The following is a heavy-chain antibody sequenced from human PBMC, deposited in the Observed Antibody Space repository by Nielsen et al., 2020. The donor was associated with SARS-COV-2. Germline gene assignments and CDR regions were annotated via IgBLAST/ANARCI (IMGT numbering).Heavy chain of an antibody. CDR3: TRRGPIGDHCGGGDCYPFDC. Sequence: GSLRLSCAASGFPLSSYSMNWVRQAPGKGLEYVAYITSSSSTIYYADSVKGRFTISRDNARNSLYLQMNSLRVEDTAVYYCTRRGPIGDHCGGGDCYPFDCWGQGTLVTVSS. V-gene: IGHV3-48*01. CDR1: GFPLSSYS. CDR2: ITSSSSTI. D-gene: IGHD2-21*02. J-gene: IGHJ4*02.